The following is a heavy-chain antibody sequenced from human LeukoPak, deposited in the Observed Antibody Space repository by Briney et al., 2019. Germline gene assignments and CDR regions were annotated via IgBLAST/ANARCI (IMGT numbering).Heavy chain of an antibody. V-gene: IGHV3-7*01. CDR3: ARYGSVGDY. CDR1: GLTFSTYR. CDR2: IKQDGSEK. Sequence: GGSLRLFCAASGLTFSTYRMSWVRQAPGKGLEWVANIKQDGSEKYVDSVKGRFTISRDNAKNSLYLQMNSLRAEDTAVYYGARYGSVGDYGGEGTLVTVS. D-gene: IGHD3-10*01. J-gene: IGHJ4*02.